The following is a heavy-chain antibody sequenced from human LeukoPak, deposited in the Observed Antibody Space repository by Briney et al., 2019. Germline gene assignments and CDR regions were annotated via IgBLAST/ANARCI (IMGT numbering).Heavy chain of an antibody. D-gene: IGHD2-2*01. CDR1: GFTFSSYA. V-gene: IGHV3-64*01. CDR2: ISSNGGST. J-gene: IGHJ6*03. Sequence: PGGSLRLSCAASGFTFSSYAMYWVRQAPGKGLEYVSAISSNGGSTYYANSVKGRFTISRDNSKNTLYLQMGSLRAEDMAVYYCARAYYQLPPFYYYYYMDVWGKGTTVTVSS. CDR3: ARAYYQLPPFYYYYYMDV.